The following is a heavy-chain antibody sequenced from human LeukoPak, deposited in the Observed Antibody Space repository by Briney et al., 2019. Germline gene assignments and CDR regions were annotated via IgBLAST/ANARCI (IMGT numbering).Heavy chain of an antibody. J-gene: IGHJ4*02. D-gene: IGHD3-22*01. Sequence: PGGSLRLSCAASGFTFSSYSMNWVRQAPGKGLEWVSSISSSSSYIYYADSVKGRFTIFRDNAKNSLYLQMNSLRAEDTAVYYCARDEWDSSGYYYVAYWGQGTLVTVSS. V-gene: IGHV3-21*01. CDR1: GFTFSSYS. CDR3: ARDEWDSSGYYYVAY. CDR2: ISSSSSYI.